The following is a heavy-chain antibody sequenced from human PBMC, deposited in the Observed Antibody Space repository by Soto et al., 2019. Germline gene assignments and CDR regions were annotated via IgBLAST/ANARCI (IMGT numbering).Heavy chain of an antibody. CDR3: ARSDIVVVVAPSYYMDV. Sequence: SETLSLTCTVSGGSISSSSYYWGWIRQPPGKGLEWIGSIYYSGSTYYNPSLKSRVTISVDTSKNQFSLKLSSVTAADTAVYYCARSDIVVVVAPSYYMDVWGKGTTVTVSS. V-gene: IGHV4-39*01. CDR1: GGSISSSSYY. J-gene: IGHJ6*03. D-gene: IGHD2-15*01. CDR2: IYYSGST.